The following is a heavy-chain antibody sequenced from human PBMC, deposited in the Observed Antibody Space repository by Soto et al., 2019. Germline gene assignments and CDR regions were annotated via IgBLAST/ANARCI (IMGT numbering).Heavy chain of an antibody. V-gene: IGHV4-59*01. Sequence: SETLSLTCTVSGGSISSYYWSWIRQPPGKGLEWIGYIYYSGSTNYNPSLKSRVTISVDTSKNQFSLKLSSVTAADTAVYYCARDGPIAVAGTSWFDPWGQGTLVTVSS. D-gene: IGHD6-19*01. CDR1: GGSISSYY. CDR2: IYYSGST. CDR3: ARDGPIAVAGTSWFDP. J-gene: IGHJ5*02.